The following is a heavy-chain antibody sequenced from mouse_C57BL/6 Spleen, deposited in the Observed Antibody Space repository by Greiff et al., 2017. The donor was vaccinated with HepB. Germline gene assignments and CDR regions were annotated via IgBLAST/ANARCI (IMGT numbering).Heavy chain of an antibody. CDR3: ARGRKFAY. Sequence: ESGPGLVKPSQSLSLTCSVTSYSITSGYYWNWIRQFPGNNLEWMGYISYDGSNNYNPSLKNRISITRDTSKNQFFLKLNSVTTEDTATYYCARGRKFAYWGQGTLVTVSA. CDR2: ISYDGSN. V-gene: IGHV3-6*01. CDR1: SYSITSGYY. J-gene: IGHJ3*01.